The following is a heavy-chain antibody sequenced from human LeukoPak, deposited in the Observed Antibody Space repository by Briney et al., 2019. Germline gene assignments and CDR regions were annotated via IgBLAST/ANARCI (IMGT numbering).Heavy chain of an antibody. J-gene: IGHJ3*02. CDR2: IHYSGST. Sequence: SQTLSLTCTVSGGSISSGDYYWSWIRQPPGKGLEWIGYIHYSGSTYSHPSLKSRVTISVDTSKTQFSLNLSPVTAADTAVYYCASYCSSTSCFFDAFDIWGQGTVVTVSS. CDR3: ASYCSSTSCFFDAFDI. CDR1: GGSISSGDYY. V-gene: IGHV4-30-4*08. D-gene: IGHD2-2*01.